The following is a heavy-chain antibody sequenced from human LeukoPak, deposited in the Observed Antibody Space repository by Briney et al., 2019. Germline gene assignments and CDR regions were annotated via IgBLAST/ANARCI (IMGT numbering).Heavy chain of an antibody. CDR2: IYTSGST. D-gene: IGHD6-19*01. Sequence: TLSLTCTVSGGSIISGSYYWSWIRQPAGKGLEWIGRIYTSGSTNYNPSLKSRVTISVDTSKNHFSLKLSSVTAADTAVYYCARSRSGWLPFDYWGQGTLVTVSS. V-gene: IGHV4-61*02. CDR1: GGSIISGSYY. CDR3: ARSRSGWLPFDY. J-gene: IGHJ4*02.